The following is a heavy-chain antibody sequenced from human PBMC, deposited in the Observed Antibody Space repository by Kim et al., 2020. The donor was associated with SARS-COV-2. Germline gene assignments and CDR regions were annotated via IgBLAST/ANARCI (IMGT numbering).Heavy chain of an antibody. J-gene: IGHJ2*01. CDR3: AKDCPGLRYCSSNSGNWYFDL. CDR1: GFTFDSYA. V-gene: IGHV3-23*01. D-gene: IGHD2-2*01. Sequence: GGSLRLSCAASGFTFDSYAMSWVRQAPGKGLEWVSAISGSGGSTYYADFVKGRFTISRDNSKNTLYLQMNSLRDEDTAVYYCAKDCPGLRYCSSNSGNWYFDLWGRGTLVTVSS. CDR2: ISGSGGST.